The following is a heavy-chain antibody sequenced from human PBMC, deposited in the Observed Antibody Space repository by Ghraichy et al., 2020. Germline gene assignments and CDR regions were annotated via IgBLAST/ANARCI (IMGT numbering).Heavy chain of an antibody. V-gene: IGHV4-61*01. CDR3: AGESAANPAGFDL. CDR2: IYHSGGT. J-gene: IGHJ4*02. D-gene: IGHD6-13*01. Sequence: SETLSLTCTVSGASITIGSRYWSWVRQAPGKRLEWIGYIYHSGGTKNNPALNSRVTISVDTSRNQFSLKMSDMTAADTALYYCAGESAANPAGFDLWGQGLLVTVSS. CDR1: GASITIGSRY.